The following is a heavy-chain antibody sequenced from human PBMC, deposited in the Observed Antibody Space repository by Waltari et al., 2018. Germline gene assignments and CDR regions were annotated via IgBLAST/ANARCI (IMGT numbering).Heavy chain of an antibody. CDR3: ARVPNCTNGVCYAFDI. CDR2: INHSGST. V-gene: IGHV4-34*01. Sequence: QVQLQQWGAGLLKPSETLSLTCAVYGGFFSGYYWSWIRQPPGKGLEWIGEINHSGSTNYNPSLKSRVTISVDTSKNQFSLKLSSVTAADTAVYYCARVPNCTNGVCYAFDIWGQGTMVTVSS. D-gene: IGHD2-8*01. CDR1: GGFFSGYY. J-gene: IGHJ3*02.